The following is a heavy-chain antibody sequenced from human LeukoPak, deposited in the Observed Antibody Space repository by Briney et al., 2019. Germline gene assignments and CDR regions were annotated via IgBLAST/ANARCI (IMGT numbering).Heavy chain of an antibody. CDR3: ARGGYYDSSPFDY. D-gene: IGHD3-22*01. CDR2: IYSGGST. Sequence: GGSLRLSCAASGFTLSSNYMIWVRQAPGKGLEWVSVIYSGGSTYYADSVKGRFTISRHNSKNTLYLQMNSLRAEDTAVYYCARGGYYDSSPFDYWGQGTLVTVSS. J-gene: IGHJ4*02. CDR1: GFTLSSNY. V-gene: IGHV3-53*04.